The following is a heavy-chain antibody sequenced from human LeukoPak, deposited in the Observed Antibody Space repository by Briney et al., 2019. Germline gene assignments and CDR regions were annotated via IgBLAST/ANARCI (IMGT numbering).Heavy chain of an antibody. CDR1: GGSISSGGYS. D-gene: IGHD1-26*01. CDR2: IYHSGST. Sequence: PSQALSLTCAVSGGSISSGGYSWSWIRQPPGKGLEWIGYIYHSGSTYYNPSLKSRVTISVDRSKNQFSLKLSSVTAADTAVYYCAAHREVSGFDPWGQGTLVTVSS. V-gene: IGHV4-30-2*01. CDR3: AAHREVSGFDP. J-gene: IGHJ5*02.